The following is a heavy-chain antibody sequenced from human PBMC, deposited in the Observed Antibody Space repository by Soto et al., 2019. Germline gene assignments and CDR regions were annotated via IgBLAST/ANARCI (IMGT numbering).Heavy chain of an antibody. J-gene: IGHJ4*02. V-gene: IGHV4-31*03. CDR1: GASISRGGYS. CDR2: MFYSGTA. Sequence: QVQLQESGPGLVKPSQTLSLTCTVSGASISRGGYSWSWIRKHPGKGLEWIGYMFYSGTAHYNPSLQSRVTLSLDTVNNHFYLNLTSMTVADSAVYYCARAVDGDPPEYWGPGNLVTVSS. CDR3: ARAVDGDPPEY.